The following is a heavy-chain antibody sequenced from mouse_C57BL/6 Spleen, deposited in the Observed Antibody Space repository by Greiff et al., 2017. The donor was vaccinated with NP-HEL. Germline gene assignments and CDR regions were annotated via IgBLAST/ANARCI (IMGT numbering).Heavy chain of an antibody. CDR2: ISSGSSTI. D-gene: IGHD2-3*01. Sequence: EVQWVESGGGLVKPGGSLKLSCAASGFTFSDYGMHWVRQAPEKGLEWVAYISSGSSTIYYADTVKGRFTISRDNAKNTLFLQMTSLRSEDTAMYYCARPVYDGYVYYYAMDYWGQGTSVTVSS. CDR1: GFTFSDYG. V-gene: IGHV5-17*01. J-gene: IGHJ4*01. CDR3: ARPVYDGYVYYYAMDY.